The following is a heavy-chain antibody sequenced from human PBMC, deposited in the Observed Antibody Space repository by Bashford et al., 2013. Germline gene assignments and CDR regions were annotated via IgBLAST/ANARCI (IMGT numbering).Heavy chain of an antibody. CDR3: ARGGXIVVA. V-gene: IGHV1-2*02. CDR2: INPNSGGT. D-gene: IGHD2-21*01. Sequence: WVRQAPGQGLEWMGWINPNSGGTNYAQKFQGRVTMTRDTSISTAYMELSRLRSDDTAVYYCARGGXIVVAWGQGTLVTVSS. J-gene: IGHJ4*02.